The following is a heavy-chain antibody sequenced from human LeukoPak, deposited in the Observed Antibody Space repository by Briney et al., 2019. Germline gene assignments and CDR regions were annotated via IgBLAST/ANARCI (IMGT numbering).Heavy chain of an antibody. J-gene: IGHJ6*03. Sequence: GGSLRLSCAASGFTFSSYGMHWVRQAPGKGLEWVAFIRYDGSNKYYADSVKGRFTISRDNSKNTLYLQMNSLRAEDTAVYYCAKDSSGCYYLSYYYYMDVWGKGTTVTISS. CDR2: IRYDGSNK. V-gene: IGHV3-30*02. D-gene: IGHD3-22*01. CDR3: AKDSSGCYYLSYYYYMDV. CDR1: GFTFSSYG.